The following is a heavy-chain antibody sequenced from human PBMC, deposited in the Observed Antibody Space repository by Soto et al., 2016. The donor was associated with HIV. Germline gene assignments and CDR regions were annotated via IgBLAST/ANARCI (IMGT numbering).Heavy chain of an antibody. V-gene: IGHV3-74*01. D-gene: IGHD2-8*01. CDR1: GFTFRTSW. J-gene: IGHJ4*02. CDR3: VRDMMTGYSTRPTSDY. CDR2: INNDGSST. Sequence: LGESGGGLVQPGRSLRISCATSGFTFRTSWMHWVRQTPGKGLMWISHINNDGSSTNYADSVKGRLHCLQRQHQEHVVSADELSDSRSTTGVYYCVRDMMTGYSTRPTSDYWGQGTLVHRLL.